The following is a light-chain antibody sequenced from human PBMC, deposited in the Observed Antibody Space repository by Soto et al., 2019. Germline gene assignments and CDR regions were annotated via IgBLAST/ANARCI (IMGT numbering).Light chain of an antibody. V-gene: IGKV3-11*01. CDR2: DAS. CDR3: QQRSNWPLT. CDR1: QSVSSY. Sequence: TLSFSPGERATLSCRASQSVSSYLAWYQQKPGQAPRLLIYDASNRATGIPARFSGSGSGTDFTLTISSLEPEDFAVYYCQQRSNWPLTFGGGTKVDIK. J-gene: IGKJ4*01.